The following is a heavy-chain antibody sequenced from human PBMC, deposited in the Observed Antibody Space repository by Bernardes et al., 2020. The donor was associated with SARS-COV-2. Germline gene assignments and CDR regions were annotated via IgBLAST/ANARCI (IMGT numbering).Heavy chain of an antibody. CDR1: GFTVAYTS. V-gene: IGHV3-15*05. Sequence: GGSLRLSRAGSGFTVAYTSMIWVRQAPGKGLEWVGRLKSKADGGTADYAAPVEGRFTISRDESRNTLYLQMNSLTIEDTATYYCAALDRWGQGTLVTVSS. D-gene: IGHD3-3*02. J-gene: IGHJ4*01. CDR3: AALDR. CDR2: LKSKADGGTA.